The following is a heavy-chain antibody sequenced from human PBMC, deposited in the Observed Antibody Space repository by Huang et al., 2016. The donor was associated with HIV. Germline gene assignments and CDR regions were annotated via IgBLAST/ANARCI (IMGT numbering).Heavy chain of an antibody. V-gene: IGHV3-21*02. J-gene: IGHJ4*02. Sequence: EVQLVESGGGLVKPGGCLRLSCAASGFNLSRYTLNWVRQATGKWLEWVSSISTTTTYSYYAYSVKGRFSISKDNANNSLSLQMNSLRVEDSAIYYCAALTGLPRTDYWGQGALVTVSS. D-gene: IGHD3-9*01. CDR1: GFNLSRYT. CDR3: AALTGLPRTDY. CDR2: ISTTTTYS.